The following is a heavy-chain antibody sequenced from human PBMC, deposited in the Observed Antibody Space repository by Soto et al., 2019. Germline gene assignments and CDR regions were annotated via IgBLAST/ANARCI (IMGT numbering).Heavy chain of an antibody. CDR1: GYTFTSYH. V-gene: IGHV1-46*01. D-gene: IGHD4-17*01. Sequence: QVQLVQSGAEVKKPGASVKISCKASGYTFTSYHMDWVRQAPGQGLEWMGKISPSGDRTWFAQKFRGRVTMTRDTSTSTDYRELSSLRYEERAVYYCARDGGNYGDDDYWGQGTLVTVSS. CDR2: ISPSGDRT. CDR3: ARDGGNYGDDDY. J-gene: IGHJ4*02.